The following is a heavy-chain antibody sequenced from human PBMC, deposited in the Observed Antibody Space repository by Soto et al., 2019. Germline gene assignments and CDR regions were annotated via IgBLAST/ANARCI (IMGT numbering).Heavy chain of an antibody. J-gene: IGHJ5*02. V-gene: IGHV5-51*01. CDR3: ARARKGYWSSTRCYSWFDP. CDR1: GYSFTSYW. D-gene: IGHD2-2*01. CDR2: IYPGDSDT. Sequence: GESLKISCKGSGYSFTSYWIGWVRQLPGKGLEWMGIIYPGDSDTRYSPSFQGQVTISADKSISTAYLQWSSLKASDTAMYYCARARKGYWSSTRCYSWFDPWGQGTLVTVSS.